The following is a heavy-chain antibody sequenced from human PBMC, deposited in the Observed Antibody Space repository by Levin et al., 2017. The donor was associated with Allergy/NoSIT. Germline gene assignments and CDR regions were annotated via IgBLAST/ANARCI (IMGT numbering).Heavy chain of an antibody. CDR3: AKSRTTVTPRGFDD. CDR1: GFTFRTYA. Sequence: SCAASGFTFRTYAMSWVRQAPGKGLEWVSCISGSGGSTYYAESVKGRFTISRDNSKNTLYLHMNSLRVEDTAVYYCAKSRTTVTPRGFDDWGQGTLVTVSS. V-gene: IGHV3-23*01. CDR2: ISGSGGST. J-gene: IGHJ4*02. D-gene: IGHD4-17*01.